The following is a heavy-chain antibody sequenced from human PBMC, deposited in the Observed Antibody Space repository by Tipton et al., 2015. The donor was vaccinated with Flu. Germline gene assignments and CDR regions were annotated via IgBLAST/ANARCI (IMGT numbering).Heavy chain of an antibody. J-gene: IGHJ3*02. CDR1: GGSFSGYY. V-gene: IGHV4-34*01. D-gene: IGHD5-12*01. CDR2: INHSGST. CDR3: ARGRLLPHAFDI. Sequence: TLSLTCAVYGGSFSGYYWSWIRQPPGKGLEWIGEINHSGSTNYNPSLKSRVTISVDTSKNQFSLKLSSVTAADTAVYYCARGRLLPHAFDIWGQGTMVTVSS.